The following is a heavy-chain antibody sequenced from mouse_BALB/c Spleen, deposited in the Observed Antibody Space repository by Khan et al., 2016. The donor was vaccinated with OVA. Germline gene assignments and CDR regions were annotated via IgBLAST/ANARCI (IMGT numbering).Heavy chain of an antibody. Sequence: EVQLQQSGTVLARPGASVKISCKTSGYTFTSYWMHWVKQRPGQGLEWIGDIYPGNTDTNYNQKFKGKAKLTAVTSTSTAYMELSSLTNEDSAVYYCTRRNWDVAWFAYWGQGTLVTVSA. CDR2: IYPGNTDT. D-gene: IGHD4-1*01. CDR3: TRRNWDVAWFAY. CDR1: GYTFTSYW. V-gene: IGHV1-5*01. J-gene: IGHJ3*01.